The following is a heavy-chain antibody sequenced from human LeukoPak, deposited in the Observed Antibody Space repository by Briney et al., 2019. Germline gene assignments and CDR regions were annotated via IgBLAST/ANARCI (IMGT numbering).Heavy chain of an antibody. V-gene: IGHV3-23*01. CDR3: ARSSGWYISDY. J-gene: IGHJ4*02. CDR2: ISGSGGST. D-gene: IGHD6-19*01. CDR1: GFTFSSYA. Sequence: GGSLRLSCAASGFTFSSYAMSWVRLAPGKGLEWVSAISGSGGSTYYADSVKGRFTISRDNSKNTLYLQMNSLRAEDTAVYYCARSSGWYISDYWGQGTLVTVSS.